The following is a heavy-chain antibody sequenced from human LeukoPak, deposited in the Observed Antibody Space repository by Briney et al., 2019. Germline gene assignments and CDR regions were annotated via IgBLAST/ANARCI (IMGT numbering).Heavy chain of an antibody. CDR3: AKTPTLFDYDSSGYYLYYFDY. J-gene: IGHJ4*02. CDR1: GFTFSSYA. D-gene: IGHD3-22*01. CDR2: ISGSGGST. V-gene: IGHV3-23*01. Sequence: PGGSLRLSCAASGFTFSSYAMSWVRQAPGKGLEWVSGISGSGGSTYYADSVKGRFTLSRDNSKNTLYLQMNSLRAEDTAVYYCAKTPTLFDYDSSGYYLYYFDYWGQGTLVTVSS.